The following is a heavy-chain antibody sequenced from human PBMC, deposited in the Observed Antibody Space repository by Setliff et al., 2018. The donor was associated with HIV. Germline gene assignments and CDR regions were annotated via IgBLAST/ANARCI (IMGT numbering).Heavy chain of an antibody. D-gene: IGHD3-22*01. CDR3: ARGGRIDESRGYYHPLAY. V-gene: IGHV1-46*01. CDR2: SDPSGRST. J-gene: IGHJ4*02. CDR1: GYIFTTHY. Sequence: ASVKVSCKASGYIFTTHYIHWVRQAPGQGIEWMGISDPSGRSTSYAQKFRGRVTLTRDKSTTTVYMELSSLRSDDTAVYYCARGGRIDESRGYYHPLAYWGQGTLVTVSS.